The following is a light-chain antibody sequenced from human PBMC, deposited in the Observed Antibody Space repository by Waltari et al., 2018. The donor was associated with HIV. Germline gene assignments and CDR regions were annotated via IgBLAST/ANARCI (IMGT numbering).Light chain of an antibody. J-gene: IGLJ3*02. V-gene: IGLV1-40*01. CDR2: GAN. Sequence: QSVLTQPPSVSGAPGQRVTISCTGSSNIGAGYDVQWYQQLPGTAPKLLIYGANNRPSGVPDRFSGSKSCASASLAIAWLQAEDEADYYCQSYDNSVSDSVVFGGGTKVTVL. CDR1: SSNIGAGYD. CDR3: QSYDNSVSDSVV.